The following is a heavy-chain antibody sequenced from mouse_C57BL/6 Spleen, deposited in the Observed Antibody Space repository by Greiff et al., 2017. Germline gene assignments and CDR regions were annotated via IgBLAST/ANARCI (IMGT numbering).Heavy chain of an antibody. J-gene: IGHJ4*01. V-gene: IGHV1-54*01. CDR3: ARLGKKVMDY. D-gene: IGHD2-1*01. CDR2: FNPGSGGT. CDR1: GYAFTNYL. Sequence: QVHLQQPGAELVRPGPSVKVSCKASGYAFTNYLIAWVKQRPGQGLEWIGVFNPGSGGTNYNEKFKGKATLTADKSSSTAYMQLSSLTSEDSAVNFCARLGKKVMDYWGQGTSVTVSS.